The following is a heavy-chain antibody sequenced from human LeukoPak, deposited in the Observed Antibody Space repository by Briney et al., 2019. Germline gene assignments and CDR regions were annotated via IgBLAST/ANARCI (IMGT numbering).Heavy chain of an antibody. CDR2: ISAYNGNS. J-gene: IGHJ4*02. CDR3: ARGVYDSSGSPFDY. CDR1: GGTFSSYA. V-gene: IGHV1-18*01. D-gene: IGHD3-22*01. Sequence: ASVKVSCKASGGTFSSYAISWVRQAPGQGLEWMGWISAYNGNSNYAQKLQGRVTMTTDASTSTAYMELRSLRSDDTAVYYCARGVYDSSGSPFDYWGQGILVTVSS.